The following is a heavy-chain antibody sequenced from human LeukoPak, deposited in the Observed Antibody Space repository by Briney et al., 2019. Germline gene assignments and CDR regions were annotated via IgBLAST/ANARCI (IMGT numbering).Heavy chain of an antibody. CDR2: IYYSGNT. V-gene: IGHV4-39*01. Sequence: PSETLSLTCTVSGDSISSSTYYWGWIRQPPGKGLEWIGSIYYSGNTYYNPSLKSRVTISVDTSKNQFSLKLSSVTAADTAVYYCARPDARDGFRVAPWGQGTLVTVSS. CDR3: ARPDARDGFRVAP. J-gene: IGHJ5*02. D-gene: IGHD3-10*01. CDR1: GDSISSSTYY.